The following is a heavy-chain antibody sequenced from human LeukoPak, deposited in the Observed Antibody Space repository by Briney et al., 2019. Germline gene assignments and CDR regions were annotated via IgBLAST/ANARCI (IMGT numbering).Heavy chain of an antibody. J-gene: IGHJ4*02. D-gene: IGHD1-26*01. V-gene: IGHV3-23*01. CDR3: AKDVGKWESLHFFDY. CDR1: GFTFSTNA. Sequence: GGSLRLSCLTSGFTFSTNAMSWVRQAPGKGLEWISGISGSGAGTYYADSVTGRFTISRDNSRNTLYLQMNSLRGDDTAVYYCAKDVGKWESLHFFDYWGQGTLVTVSS. CDR2: ISGSGAGT.